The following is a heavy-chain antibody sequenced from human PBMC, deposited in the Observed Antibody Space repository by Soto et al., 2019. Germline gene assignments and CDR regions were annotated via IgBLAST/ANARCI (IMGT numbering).Heavy chain of an antibody. CDR1: GGTFSSYA. J-gene: IGHJ6*02. Sequence: SVKVSCKASGGTFSSYAISWVRQAPGQGLEWMGGIIPIFGTANYAQKFQGRVTITADKSTSTAYMELSSLRSEDTAVYYCASTAARGRLYYYYGMDVWVQGTTVTVSS. CDR3: ASTAARGRLYYYYGMDV. V-gene: IGHV1-69*06. CDR2: IIPIFGTA. D-gene: IGHD2-2*01.